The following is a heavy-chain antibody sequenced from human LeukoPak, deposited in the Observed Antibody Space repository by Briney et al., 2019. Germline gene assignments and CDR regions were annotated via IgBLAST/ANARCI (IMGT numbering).Heavy chain of an antibody. CDR3: TRGHFGRGGIDP. D-gene: IGHD3-10*02. CDR2: IYYSGST. Sequence: SETLSLTCTVSGGSINSYYGNWIRQPPGKGLEWIGYIYYSGSTSYNPSLKSRVTISVDTSKNQFSLKLSSVTAADTAVYYCTRGHFGRGGIDPWGQGTLVTVSS. J-gene: IGHJ5*02. V-gene: IGHV4-59*01. CDR1: GGSINSYY.